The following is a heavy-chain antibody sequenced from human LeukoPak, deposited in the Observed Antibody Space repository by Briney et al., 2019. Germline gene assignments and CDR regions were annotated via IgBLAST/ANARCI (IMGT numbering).Heavy chain of an antibody. Sequence: SETLSLTCTVSGGSISSNKYYWGWIRQPPGKGLEWIGSIYYSGSTYYNPTLKSRVTIFVDTSKNQFSLKMSSVTAADTAVYYCATPYSGGYQGLDIWGQGTMVTVSS. CDR1: GGSISSNKYY. D-gene: IGHD1-26*01. CDR2: IYYSGST. CDR3: ATPYSGGYQGLDI. V-gene: IGHV4-39*01. J-gene: IGHJ3*02.